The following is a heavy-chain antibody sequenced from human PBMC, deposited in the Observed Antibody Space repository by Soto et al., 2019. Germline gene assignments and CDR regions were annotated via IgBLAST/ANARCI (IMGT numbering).Heavy chain of an antibody. V-gene: IGHV5-51*01. J-gene: IGHJ6*03. CDR3: ARISVPPEYYYYYYMEV. CDR2: IYPGDSDT. Sequence: GESLKISCKGSGYSFTSYWIGWVRQMPGKGLEWMGIIYPGDSDTRYSPSFQGQVTISADKSISTAYLQWSSLKASDTAMYYYARISVPPEYYYYYYMEVWGKGTRFTFS. CDR1: GYSFTSYW. D-gene: IGHD1-1*01.